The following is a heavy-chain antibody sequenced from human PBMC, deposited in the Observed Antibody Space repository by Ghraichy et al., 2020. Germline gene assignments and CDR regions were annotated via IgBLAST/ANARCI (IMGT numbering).Heavy chain of an antibody. CDR2: ISAYNVNT. D-gene: IGHD6-13*01. CDR1: GYTFTSYG. J-gene: IGHJ6*02. CDR3: ARDIPSAAAGPVYYYYGMDV. Sequence: ASVKVSCKASGYTFTSYGISWVRQAPGQGLEWMGWISAYNVNTNYAQKLQGRVTMTTATSTSTAYMELRSLRSDDTAVYYCARDIPSAAAGPVYYYYGMDVWGQGTTLTVS. V-gene: IGHV1-18*04.